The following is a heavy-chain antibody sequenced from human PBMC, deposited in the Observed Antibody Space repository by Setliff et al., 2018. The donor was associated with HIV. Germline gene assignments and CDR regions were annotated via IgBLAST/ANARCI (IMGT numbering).Heavy chain of an antibody. Sequence: PSETLSLTCTVSGGSISSHYWSWIRQPPGKGLEWIGYIYYSGSTNYNPSLKSRVTISVDTSKNQFSLKLTSVTAADTAVYYCAREQGRSYYDSSGFDYWGQGIPVTVSS. D-gene: IGHD3-22*01. CDR2: IYYSGST. CDR1: GGSISSHY. CDR3: AREQGRSYYDSSGFDY. V-gene: IGHV4-59*11. J-gene: IGHJ4*02.